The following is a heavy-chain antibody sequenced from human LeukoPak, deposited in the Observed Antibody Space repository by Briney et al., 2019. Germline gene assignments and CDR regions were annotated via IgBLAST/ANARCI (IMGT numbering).Heavy chain of an antibody. CDR3: AGDSGNYHYDMDV. D-gene: IGHD3-10*01. CDR1: GYSFNSHH. Sequence: ASVKVSCKPSGYSFNSHHVHWVRQAPGQGLEWMGINFFHDGTTSNTQKFPGRLTMTRDTSTSTVYMELSSLRSEDTAVYYCAGDSGNYHYDMDVWGQGTTVIVSS. CDR2: NFFHDGTT. J-gene: IGHJ6*02. V-gene: IGHV1-46*02.